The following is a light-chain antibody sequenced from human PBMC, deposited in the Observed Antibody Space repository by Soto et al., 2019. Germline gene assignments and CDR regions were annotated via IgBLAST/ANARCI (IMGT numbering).Light chain of an antibody. CDR1: QSVSSSY. CDR2: GAS. CDR3: QQYGSSPLT. V-gene: IGKV3-20*01. J-gene: IGKJ4*01. Sequence: EIVLTQSPGTLSLSPGERATLSCRASQSVSSSYLAWYQQKPGQAPRLLIYGASSRGTDIPDRFSGSGSGTAFTLTINRLEPEDFAVYYCQQYGSSPLTFGGGTKVEIK.